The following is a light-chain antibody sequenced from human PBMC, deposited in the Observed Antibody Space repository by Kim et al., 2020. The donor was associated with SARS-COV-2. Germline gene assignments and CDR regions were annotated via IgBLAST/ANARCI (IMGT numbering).Light chain of an antibody. J-gene: IGLJ1*01. CDR3: SSYTTSSTLV. V-gene: IGLV2-14*03. CDR2: DVS. CDR1: RSDVGAYKY. Sequence: GQSITISCTGTRSDVGAYKYVAWYQQHPGKAPKLMIYDVSIRPSGVSKRFSGSKSGNTASLTISGLQAEDEADYYCSSYTTSSTLVFGTGTKVTVL.